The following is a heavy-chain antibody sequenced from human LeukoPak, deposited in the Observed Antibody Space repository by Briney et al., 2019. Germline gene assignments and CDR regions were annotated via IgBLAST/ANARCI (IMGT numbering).Heavy chain of an antibody. D-gene: IGHD6-13*01. J-gene: IGHJ4*02. V-gene: IGHV4-59*08. CDR2: IYYSGST. CDR1: GGSISSYY. Sequence: SETLSLTCTVSGGSISSYYWSWIRQPPGKGLEWSGYIYYSGSTNYNPSPKSRVTISVDTSKNQFSLKLSSVTAADTAVYYCARRVGSSSWQNFAYWGQGTLVTVSS. CDR3: ARRVGSSSWQNFAY.